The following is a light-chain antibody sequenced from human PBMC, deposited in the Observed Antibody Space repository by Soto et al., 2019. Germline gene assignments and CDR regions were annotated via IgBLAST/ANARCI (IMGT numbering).Light chain of an antibody. CDR1: QSVGNY. J-gene: IGKJ3*01. Sequence: EIVLTQSPATLSLSPGQRATLSCRASQSVGNYLAWYQQKPGQAPRLLIYYASNRATGIPARFSGSGSGTDFTLTISSLEPEDFAVYYCQPRSYWPRFTCGPGAKVDIK. V-gene: IGKV3-11*01. CDR3: QPRSYWPRFT. CDR2: YAS.